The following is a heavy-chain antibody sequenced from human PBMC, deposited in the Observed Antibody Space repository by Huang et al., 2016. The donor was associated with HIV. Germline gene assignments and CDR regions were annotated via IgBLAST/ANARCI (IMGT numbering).Heavy chain of an antibody. CDR2: IYPGDSDN. D-gene: IGHD2-2*01. CDR1: GYTFNGYW. V-gene: IGHV5-51*01. Sequence: EVQLVQSGAVVKKPGESLKISCKGSGYTFNGYWIGWVRQVPGKGLEWVGIIYPGDSDNTYSPSFQGQVTISADKSISTAYLQWSGLKASDTAMYYCARQGVGDFVVEPTGLGAFDIWGQGTMVTVSS. CDR3: ARQGVGDFVVEPTGLGAFDI. J-gene: IGHJ3*02.